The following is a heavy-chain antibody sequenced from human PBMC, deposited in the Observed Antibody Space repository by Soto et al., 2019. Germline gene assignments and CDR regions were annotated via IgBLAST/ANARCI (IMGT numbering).Heavy chain of an antibody. J-gene: IGHJ4*02. CDR1: GFTVSSNY. V-gene: IGHV3-66*01. CDR3: ARELGGSGGSLGSDY. Sequence: GGSLRLSCAASGFTVSSNYMSWVRQAPGKGLEWVSVIYSGGSTYYADSVKGRFTISRDNSKNTLYLQMNSLRAEDTAVYYCARELGGSGGSLGSDYWGQGTLVTVSS. D-gene: IGHD1-26*01. CDR2: IYSGGST.